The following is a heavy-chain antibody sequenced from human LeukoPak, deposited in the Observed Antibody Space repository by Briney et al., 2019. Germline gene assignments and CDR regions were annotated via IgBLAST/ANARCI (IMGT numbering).Heavy chain of an antibody. CDR2: IRDKGYGHAT. V-gene: IGHV3-73*01. J-gene: IGHJ5*02. D-gene: IGHD2-8*01. CDR3: TTPNEGNWFDP. CDR1: GSTFSDSA. Sequence: GGSLRLSCAASGSTFSDSAIHWVRQASGKGLEWVGRIRDKGYGHATAYAASVKGRFTLSRDDSRNTAYLQMDSLKTEDTALYYCTTPNEGNWFDPWGQGTLVTVPQ.